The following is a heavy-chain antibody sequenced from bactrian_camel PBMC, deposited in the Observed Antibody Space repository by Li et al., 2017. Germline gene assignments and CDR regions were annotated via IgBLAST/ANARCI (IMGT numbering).Heavy chain of an antibody. CDR2: IHSGGGTT. CDR1: GFTFSSYG. V-gene: IGHV3S40*01. J-gene: IGHJ4*01. CDR3: ANTVAGSPYY. Sequence: DVQLVESGGGSVQPGGSLRLSCAASGFTFSSYGMSWVRQAPGKGLEWVSTIHSGGGTTYYADSVKGRYTISRDNAKNMVYLHLNGLKTEDMAMYYCANTVAGSPYYWGQGTQVTVS. D-gene: IGHD6*01.